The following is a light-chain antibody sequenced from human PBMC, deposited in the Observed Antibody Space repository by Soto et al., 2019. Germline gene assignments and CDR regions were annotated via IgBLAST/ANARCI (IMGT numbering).Light chain of an antibody. CDR2: GAS. CDR3: QQHGSSPPSWT. CDR1: QSVSSNY. V-gene: IGKV3-20*01. J-gene: IGKJ1*01. Sequence: ETVLTQSPGTLSLSPGEGATLFCRASQSVSSNYLAWYQQKPGQAPRLLIYGASSRATGIPDRFSGSGSGTDFSLTISRLEPEDSAVYYCQQHGSSPPSWTFGQGTKVEIK.